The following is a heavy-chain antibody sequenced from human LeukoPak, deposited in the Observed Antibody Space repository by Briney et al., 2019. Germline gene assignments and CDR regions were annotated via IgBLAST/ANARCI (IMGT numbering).Heavy chain of an antibody. D-gene: IGHD3-9*01. Sequence: PSETLSLTCTISGGSIDSYYWSWIRQPPGKGLEWIGYIYYSGSTNYNPSLKSRVTISVDTSKNQFSLKLSSVTAADTAVYYCARSTSGDILTGYYTLDYWGQGTLVTVSS. J-gene: IGHJ4*02. CDR1: GGSIDSYY. V-gene: IGHV4-59*01. CDR3: ARSTSGDILTGYYTLDY. CDR2: IYYSGST.